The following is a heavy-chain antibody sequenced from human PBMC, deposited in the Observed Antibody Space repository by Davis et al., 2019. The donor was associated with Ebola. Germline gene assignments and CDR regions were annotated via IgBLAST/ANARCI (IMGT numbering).Heavy chain of an antibody. Sequence: ASVKVSCKASGYTFTSYAMHWVRQAPGQRLEWMGWINAGNGNTKYSQKFQGRVTITRDTSASTAYMELSSLRSDDTAVYYCARVRVVTVGNWFDPWGQGTLVTVSS. CDR3: ARVRVVTVGNWFDP. CDR1: GYTFTSYA. V-gene: IGHV1-3*01. J-gene: IGHJ5*02. CDR2: INAGNGNT. D-gene: IGHD4-23*01.